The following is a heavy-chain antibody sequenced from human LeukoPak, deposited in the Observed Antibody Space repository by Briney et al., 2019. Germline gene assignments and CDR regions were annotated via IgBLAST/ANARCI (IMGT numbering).Heavy chain of an antibody. Sequence: PGGSLRLSCAASGFTFGSYDMSWVRQAPGKGLEWVSHISSGGNVEYYLDSVRGRFTMSRDNARSLLFLQMNSLRAEDTAVYYCARDTVNGPFVISLDYWGQGALVTVSS. J-gene: IGHJ4*02. V-gene: IGHV3-48*03. CDR2: ISSGGNVE. CDR1: GFTFGSYD. D-gene: IGHD2-8*01. CDR3: ARDTVNGPFVISLDY.